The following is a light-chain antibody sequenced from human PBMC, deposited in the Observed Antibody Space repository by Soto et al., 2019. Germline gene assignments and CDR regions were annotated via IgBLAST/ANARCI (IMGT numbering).Light chain of an antibody. J-gene: IGKJ1*01. CDR1: QSISSW. CDR3: QQYNSYSPWT. CDR2: KAS. Sequence: DIQMTQSPSTLSGSVGDRVTITCRASQSISSWLAWYQQKPGKAPKLLIYKASSLESGVPSRFSGSGSGTEFTLTISSPQPDDFATYYCQQYNSYSPWTFGQGTKVDIK. V-gene: IGKV1-5*03.